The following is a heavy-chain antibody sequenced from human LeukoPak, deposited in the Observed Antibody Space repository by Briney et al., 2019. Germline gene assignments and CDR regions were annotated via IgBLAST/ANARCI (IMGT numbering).Heavy chain of an antibody. CDR1: GYTFTNYG. CDR3: ARGTNYYVTSGYLDSFDI. D-gene: IGHD3-22*01. V-gene: IGHV1-18*01. Sequence: GASVKVSCKASGYTFTNYGIRWVRQAPGQGLEWMGSISAHNGETSYAQSLQGRVIMTTDMSTSVAYMEIRRLRYDDTALYYCARGTNYYVTSGYLDSFDIRGEGTMVTVSS. CDR2: ISAHNGET. J-gene: IGHJ3*02.